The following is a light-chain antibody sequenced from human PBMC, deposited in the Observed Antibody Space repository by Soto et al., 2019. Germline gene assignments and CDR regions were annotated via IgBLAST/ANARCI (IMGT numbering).Light chain of an antibody. V-gene: IGLV2-8*01. CDR1: SDDIGSYNY. J-gene: IGLJ2*01. CDR2: EVN. Sequence: QSALTQPPSASGSPGQSVTISCTGTSDDIGSYNYVSWYQQHAGNAPKLIIYEVNKRPSGVPSRFSGSKSGNTASLTVSGLQAEGEAVYYCSSFVHRNNLLFGGGTKVTVL. CDR3: SSFVHRNNLL.